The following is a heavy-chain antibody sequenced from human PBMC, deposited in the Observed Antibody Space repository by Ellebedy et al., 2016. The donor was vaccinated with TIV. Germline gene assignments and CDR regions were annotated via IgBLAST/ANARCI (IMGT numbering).Heavy chain of an antibody. CDR1: GFTFSSYA. D-gene: IGHD3-10*01. V-gene: IGHV1-69*04. Sequence: KISCAASGFTFSSYAVSWVRQAPGQGLEWMGRILPILDIANYAQKFQGRVTITADKSTTTAYMELSSLRSEDTAVYFCARGISGSGNYYPNWFDPWGQGTLVTVSS. CDR3: ARGISGSGNYYPNWFDP. CDR2: ILPILDIA. J-gene: IGHJ5*02.